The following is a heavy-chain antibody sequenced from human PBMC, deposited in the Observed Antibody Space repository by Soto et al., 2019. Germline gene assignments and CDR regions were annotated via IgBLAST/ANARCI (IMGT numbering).Heavy chain of an antibody. V-gene: IGHV1-18*01. CDR1: GYTFFTYD. Sequence: QVHLVQSGVEVKTPGASVKVSCQASGYTFFTYDITWVRQAPGQGLEWRGWISTYSGDTKYAQKFQGRVTMTTDTPTTTAYVELRCLRSDDTAVYYCARHHGPTTSENWFDPWGQGTLVTVSP. D-gene: IGHD5-12*01. J-gene: IGHJ5*02. CDR3: ARHHGPTTSENWFDP. CDR2: ISTYSGDT.